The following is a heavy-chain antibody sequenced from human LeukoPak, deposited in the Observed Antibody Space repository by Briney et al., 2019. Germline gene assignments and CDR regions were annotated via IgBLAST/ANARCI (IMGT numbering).Heavy chain of an antibody. D-gene: IGHD1-1*01. J-gene: IGHJ4*02. CDR3: AKAPPYKKYFDY. CDR1: GFTFSSYA. CDR2: ISPSSGT. V-gene: IGHV3-23*01. Sequence: GGSLRLSCAASGFTFSSYAMRWVRQAPGKGLEWVSAISPSSGTFYADSVKGRFTISRGNSKNTLYLQMNSLRAEDTAVYYCAKAPPYKKYFDYWGQGTLVTVSS.